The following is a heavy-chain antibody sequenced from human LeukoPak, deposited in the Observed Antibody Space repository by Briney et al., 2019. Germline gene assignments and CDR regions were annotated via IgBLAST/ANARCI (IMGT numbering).Heavy chain of an antibody. CDR2: INPNSGGT. Sequence: ASVKVSCKASGYTFTGYYMHWVRQAPGQGLEWMGWINPNSGGTNYAQKFQGRVTMTRDTSISTAYMELSRLRSDDTAVYYCARGRGSFYWGYYFDYWGQGSLVTVSS. J-gene: IGHJ4*02. D-gene: IGHD1-26*01. CDR3: ARGRGSFYWGYYFDY. CDR1: GYTFTGYY. V-gene: IGHV1-2*02.